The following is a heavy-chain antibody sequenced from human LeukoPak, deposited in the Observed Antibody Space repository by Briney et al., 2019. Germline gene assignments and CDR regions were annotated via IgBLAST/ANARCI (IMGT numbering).Heavy chain of an antibody. V-gene: IGHV3-23*01. D-gene: IGHD2-8*01. Sequence: GGSLRLSCTASGFTFRTYAMSWVRQAPGKGLEWVSAITDSGGNTYYAPPVKGRFTISRDNSKNTLYLQMNSLRTEDTAAYYCARAGHCTNGICYTADFDYWGQGTLVTVSS. CDR1: GFTFRTYA. CDR3: ARAGHCTNGICYTADFDY. CDR2: ITDSGGNT. J-gene: IGHJ4*02.